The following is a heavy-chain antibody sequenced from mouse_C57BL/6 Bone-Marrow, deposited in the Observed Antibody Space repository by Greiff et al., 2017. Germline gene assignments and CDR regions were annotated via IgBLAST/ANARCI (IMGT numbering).Heavy chain of an antibody. CDR2: IYPRSGNT. V-gene: IGHV1-81*01. Sequence: VQRVESGAELARPGASVKLSCKASGYTFTSYGISWVKQRTGQGLEWIGEIYPRSGNTYYNEKFKGKATLTADKSSSTAYMELRSLTSEDSAVYFCARIYYGSSYGFAYWGQGTLVTVSA. J-gene: IGHJ3*01. D-gene: IGHD1-1*01. CDR1: GYTFTSYG. CDR3: ARIYYGSSYGFAY.